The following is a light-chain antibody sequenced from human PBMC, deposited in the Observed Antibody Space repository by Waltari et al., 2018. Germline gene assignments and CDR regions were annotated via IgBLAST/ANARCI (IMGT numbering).Light chain of an antibody. Sequence: DIQMTQSPSSPSASVGHRVTITCRASQGISNSLAWYQQKPGKDPKLLPYGPSRLESGVPPRVSGSRSGTDYTLTISSLQPDDFATYCCQQYYFTPYTFGQGTKLDIK. V-gene: IGKV1-NL1*01. CDR3: QQYYFTPYT. CDR1: QGISNS. J-gene: IGKJ2*01. CDR2: GPS.